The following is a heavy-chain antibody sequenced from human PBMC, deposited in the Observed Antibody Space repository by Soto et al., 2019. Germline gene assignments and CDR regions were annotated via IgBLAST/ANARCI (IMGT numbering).Heavy chain of an antibody. CDR3: ARRRDKAVDY. J-gene: IGHJ4*02. V-gene: IGHV1-18*04. Sequence: APVKVSFKASGYPFSSYGITWGRQAPGRGLECMGWISPYNGNTNYAQKLQGRVTMTTDTSTSTAYMEVRSLRFDDTAVYYCARRRDKAVDYWGQGTLVTVSS. CDR1: GYPFSSYG. CDR2: ISPYNGNT. D-gene: IGHD5-18*01.